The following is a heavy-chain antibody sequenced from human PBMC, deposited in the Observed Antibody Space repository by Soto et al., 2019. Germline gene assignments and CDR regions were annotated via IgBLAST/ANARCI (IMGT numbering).Heavy chain of an antibody. CDR1: GFTLSSYA. V-gene: IGHV3-23*01. D-gene: IGHD4-4*01. CDR2: ISGSGGST. Sequence: PGRSLRLSCAASGFTLSSYAMSWVRQPPGKGLEWVSAISGSGGSTYYADSVKGRFTISRENSKNTLYLQMNSLRAEDTSVYYSAKASDLATVSAFDYWGQGTLDTVS. CDR3: AKASDLATVSAFDY. J-gene: IGHJ4*02.